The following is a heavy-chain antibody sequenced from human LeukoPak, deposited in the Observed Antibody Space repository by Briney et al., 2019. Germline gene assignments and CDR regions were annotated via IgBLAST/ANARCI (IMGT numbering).Heavy chain of an antibody. D-gene: IGHD2-15*01. J-gene: IGHJ4*02. V-gene: IGHV3-7*01. CDR2: IKQDGSAK. CDR3: ARDLGGSYSQYTTVFDY. Sequence: SGGSLRLSCAASGFTFSDYWMSWVRQAPGKGLEWVANIKQDGSAKYYVDSVKGRFTISRDNAESSLYLQINSLRAEDTAVYYCARDLGGSYSQYTTVFDYWGQGALVTVSS. CDR1: GFTFSDYW.